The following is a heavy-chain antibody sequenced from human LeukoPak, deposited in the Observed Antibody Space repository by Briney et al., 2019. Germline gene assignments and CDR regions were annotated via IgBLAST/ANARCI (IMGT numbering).Heavy chain of an antibody. Sequence: GESLKISCKGSGYSFTSYWIGWVRQMPGKGLEWMGIIYPGDSDTRYSSSFQGQVTISADKSISTAYLQWSSLKASDTAMYYCARTKGPPVGYYYYGMDVWGQGTTVTVSS. J-gene: IGHJ6*02. CDR1: GYSFTSYW. CDR3: ARTKGPPVGYYYYGMDV. V-gene: IGHV5-51*01. CDR2: IYPGDSDT.